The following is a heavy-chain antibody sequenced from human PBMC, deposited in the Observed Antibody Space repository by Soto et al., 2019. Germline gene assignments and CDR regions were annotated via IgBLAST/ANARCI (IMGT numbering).Heavy chain of an antibody. V-gene: IGHV3-23*01. CDR3: AKGSGQWLGSWFDH. D-gene: IGHD6-19*01. CDR1: GFTFSNYA. J-gene: IGHJ5*02. Sequence: VQLLESGGGLVQPGGSLRLSCAVSGFTFSNYAMSWVLQAPGKGLEWVSGISGSGGSTYYGDSVKGRFTISRDNSKTTLSLQINSLSPEDTAVYYCAKGSGQWLGSWFDHWGQGTLVTVSS. CDR2: ISGSGGST.